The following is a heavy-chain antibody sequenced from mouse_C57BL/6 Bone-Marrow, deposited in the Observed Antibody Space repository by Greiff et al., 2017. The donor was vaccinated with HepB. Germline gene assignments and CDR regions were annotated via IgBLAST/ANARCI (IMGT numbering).Heavy chain of an antibody. CDR3: ARTYYDVYAMDY. J-gene: IGHJ4*01. D-gene: IGHD2-4*01. V-gene: IGHV5-17*01. CDR2: ISSGSSTI. Sequence: EVKLQESGGGLVKPGGSLKLSCAASGFTFSDYGMHWVRQAPEKGLEWVAYISSGSSTIYYADTVKGRFTISRDNAKNTLFLQMTSLRSEDTAMYYCARTYYDVYAMDYWGQGTSVTVSS. CDR1: GFTFSDYG.